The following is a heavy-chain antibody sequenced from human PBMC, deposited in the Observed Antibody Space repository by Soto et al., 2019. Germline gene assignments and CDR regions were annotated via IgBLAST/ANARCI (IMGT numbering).Heavy chain of an antibody. D-gene: IGHD3-10*01. V-gene: IGHV4-30-4*01. CDR2: IYYSGST. CDR3: ARAQGSGFLVS. CDR1: GGSISSGDYY. J-gene: IGHJ4*02. Sequence: QVQLQESGPGLVKPSQTLSLTCTVSGGSISSGDYYWGWIRQPPGKGLEWIGYIYYSGSTYYNPSLKRRVTISVDTSKNQFSLKLSSVTAADTAVYYCARAQGSGFLVSWGQGTLVTVSS.